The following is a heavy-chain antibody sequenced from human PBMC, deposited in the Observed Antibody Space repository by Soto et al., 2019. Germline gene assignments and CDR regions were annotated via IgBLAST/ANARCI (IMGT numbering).Heavy chain of an antibody. D-gene: IGHD3-3*01. J-gene: IGHJ5*02. CDR2: IYYSGST. CDR3: ARGSITIFGVVINGGFDP. CDR1: GASISSGDYY. Sequence: SVTLSLTCTVSGASISSGDYYLSWNRQPPGKGLEWIGYIYYSGSTYYNPSLKSRVTISVDTSKNQFSLKLSSVTAADTAVYYCARGSITIFGVVINGGFDPWGQGTLVTVSS. V-gene: IGHV4-30-4*01.